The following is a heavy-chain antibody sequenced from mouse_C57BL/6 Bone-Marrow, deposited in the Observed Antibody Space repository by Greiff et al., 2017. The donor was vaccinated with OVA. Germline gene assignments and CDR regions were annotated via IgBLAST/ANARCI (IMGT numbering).Heavy chain of an antibody. CDR1: GYTFTDYY. V-gene: IGHV1-26*01. CDR3: AREGITTVVADY. CDR2: INPNNGGT. Sequence: EVQLQQSGPELVKPGASVKISCKASGYTFTDYYMNWVKQSHGKSLEWIGDINPNNGGTSYNQKFKGKATLTVEKSSSTAYMELRSLTSEDSAVYYCAREGITTVVADYWGQGTTLTVSS. J-gene: IGHJ2*01. D-gene: IGHD1-1*01.